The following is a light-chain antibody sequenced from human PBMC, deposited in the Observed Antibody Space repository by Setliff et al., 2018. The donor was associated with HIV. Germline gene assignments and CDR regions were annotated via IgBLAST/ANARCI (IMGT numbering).Light chain of an antibody. CDR2: DVI. Sequence: QSALTQPASVSGSPGQSITISCTGISSDVGGYYSVSWYQQHPGKAPKLMIYDVINRPSGVSNRFSGSRSGNTVSLTISGLQVEDEADYYCSSYTTSSTLYVFGPGTKGTVL. CDR1: SSDVGGYYS. CDR3: SSYTTSSTLYV. J-gene: IGLJ1*01. V-gene: IGLV2-14*03.